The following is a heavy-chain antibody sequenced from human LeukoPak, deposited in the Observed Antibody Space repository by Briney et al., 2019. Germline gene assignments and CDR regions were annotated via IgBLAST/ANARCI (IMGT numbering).Heavy chain of an antibody. CDR3: ARVSYDILTGYSYIDY. V-gene: IGHV3-21*01. CDR1: GFTFSSYS. D-gene: IGHD3-9*01. CDR2: IRSSSSYI. Sequence: GGSLRLSCAASGFTFSSYSMNWVRQAPGKGLEWVSSIRSSSSYIYYANSVKGRFTISRDNAKNSLYLQMNSLRAEDTAVYYCARVSYDILTGYSYIDYWGQGTLVTVSS. J-gene: IGHJ4*02.